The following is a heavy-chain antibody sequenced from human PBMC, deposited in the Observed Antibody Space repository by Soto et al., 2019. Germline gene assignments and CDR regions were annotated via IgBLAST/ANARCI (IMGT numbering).Heavy chain of an antibody. CDR1: GFTFSSYD. CDR2: IGTAGDP. V-gene: IGHV3-13*05. Sequence: EVQLVESGGGLVQPGGSLRLSCAASGFTFSSYDMHWVRQATGKGLEWVSAIGTAGDPYYPGSVKGRFTISRENAKNSLYLQMNSLRAGDTAVYYCARGHPRYYDGSGSFLDYYYGMDVWGQGTTVTVSS. J-gene: IGHJ6*02. D-gene: IGHD3-10*01. CDR3: ARGHPRYYDGSGSFLDYYYGMDV.